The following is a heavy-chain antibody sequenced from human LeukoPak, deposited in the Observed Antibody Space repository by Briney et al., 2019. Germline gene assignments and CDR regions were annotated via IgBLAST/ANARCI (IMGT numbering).Heavy chain of an antibody. V-gene: IGHV3-7*01. CDR3: ARDNSVEGLLHYYYYGMDV. CDR1: GFTFSSYW. Sequence: GGSLRLSCAASGFTFSSYWMSWVRQAPGKGLEWVANIKQDGSEKYYVDSVKGRFTISRDNAKNSLYLQMNSLRAEDTAVYYCARDNSVEGLLHYYYYGMDVWGQGTTVTVSS. CDR2: IKQDGSEK. D-gene: IGHD3-3*01. J-gene: IGHJ6*02.